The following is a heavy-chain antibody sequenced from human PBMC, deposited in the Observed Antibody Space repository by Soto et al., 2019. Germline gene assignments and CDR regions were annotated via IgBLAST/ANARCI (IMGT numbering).Heavy chain of an antibody. D-gene: IGHD6-19*01. Sequence: PGGSLRLSCAASGFTFSNYGIHWVRQAPGKGLEWVAVVSNDGSNKYYADSVRGRFTISRDNSKNTLYLQMNSLRAEDTAVYYCAKDRFDSGWICPGHWGQGTLVTVSS. CDR3: AKDRFDSGWICPGH. CDR2: VSNDGSNK. V-gene: IGHV3-30*18. J-gene: IGHJ4*02. CDR1: GFTFSNYG.